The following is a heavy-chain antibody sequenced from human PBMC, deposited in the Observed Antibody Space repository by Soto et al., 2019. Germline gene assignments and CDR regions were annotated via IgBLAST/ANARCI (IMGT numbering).Heavy chain of an antibody. CDR2: IRVNNGDT. CDR3: ARHLGFSDFDFQY. CDR1: GYTFTNSG. J-gene: IGHJ1*01. Sequence: HVQLVQSGAEVKRPGASVKVSCKASGYTFTNSGFSWVRQAPGQGLEWVGWIRVNNGDTHYAQKLQGRVTMTTDTSTLTASMELSNLRADDTAVYFFARHLGFSDFDFQYWGQGTLITVSS. V-gene: IGHV1-18*01. D-gene: IGHD2-21*02.